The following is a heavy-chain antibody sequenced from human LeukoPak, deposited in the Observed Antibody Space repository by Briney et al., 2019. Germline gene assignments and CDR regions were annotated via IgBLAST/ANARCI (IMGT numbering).Heavy chain of an antibody. J-gene: IGHJ6*03. V-gene: IGHV3-53*01. Sequence: PGGSLRLSCADSGFTVSSNYMSWVRQAPGKGLEWVSVIYSGGSTYYADSVKGRFTISRDNSKNTPYLQMNSLRAEDTAVYYCARGISHYYYYYMDVWGKGTTVTVSS. CDR2: IYSGGST. CDR1: GFTVSSNY. CDR3: ARGISHYYYYYMDV.